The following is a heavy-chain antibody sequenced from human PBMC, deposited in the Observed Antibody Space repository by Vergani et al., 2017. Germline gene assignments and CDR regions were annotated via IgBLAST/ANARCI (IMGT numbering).Heavy chain of an antibody. V-gene: IGHV4-39*01. CDR1: GGSISSSSYY. Sequence: QLQLQESGPGLVKPSETLSLTCTVSGGSISSSSYYWGWIRQPPGKGLEWMGSIYYSGSTYYNPSLKSRVTISVETSKNQFSLKLSSVTAADTAVYYCASNNIVLMVYAKDYYGMDVWGQGTTVTVSS. CDR2: IYYSGST. D-gene: IGHD2-8*01. J-gene: IGHJ6*02. CDR3: ASNNIVLMVYAKDYYGMDV.